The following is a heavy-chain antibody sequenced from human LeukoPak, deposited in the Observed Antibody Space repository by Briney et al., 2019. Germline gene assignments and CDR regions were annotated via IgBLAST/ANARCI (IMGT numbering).Heavy chain of an antibody. CDR2: ISSSSSYI. Sequence: GGSLRLSCAASGFTLSSYSMNWVRQAPGKGLEWVSSISSSSSYIYYADSVKGRFTISRDNAKNSLYLQMNSLRAEDTAVYYCARMVRGVISDYWGQGTLVTVSS. J-gene: IGHJ4*02. CDR3: ARMVRGVISDY. D-gene: IGHD3-10*01. CDR1: GFTLSSYS. V-gene: IGHV3-21*01.